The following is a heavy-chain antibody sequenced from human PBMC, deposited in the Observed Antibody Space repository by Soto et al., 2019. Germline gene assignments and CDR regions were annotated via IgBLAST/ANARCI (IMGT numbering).Heavy chain of an antibody. J-gene: IGHJ5*02. CDR2: INAGNGNT. V-gene: IGHV1-3*01. D-gene: IGHD3-3*01. CDR1: GYTFTSYA. CDR3: ARAPAFWSGLNWFDP. Sequence: ASVKVSCKASGYTFTSYAMHWVRQAPGQRLEWMGWINAGNGNTKYSQKFQGRVTITRDTSASTAYMELSSLRSEDTAVYYCARAPAFWSGLNWFDPWGQGTLVTVSS.